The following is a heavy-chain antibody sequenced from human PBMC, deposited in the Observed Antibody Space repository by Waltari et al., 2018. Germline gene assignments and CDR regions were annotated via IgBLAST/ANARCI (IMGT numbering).Heavy chain of an antibody. CDR3: ARVNSNYVNWFDP. CDR1: GVPFDHYA. Sequence: EAQLVESGGGVVRPGGSLRLSCAAPGVPFDHYAMAWVRQAPGKGLEWVSGINWDGSSTGYADSVKGRFTISRDNAKNSLHLHVNSLTAEDTAFYYCARVNSNYVNWFDPWGQGTLVIVSS. V-gene: IGHV3-20*04. CDR2: INWDGSST. J-gene: IGHJ5*02. D-gene: IGHD4-4*01.